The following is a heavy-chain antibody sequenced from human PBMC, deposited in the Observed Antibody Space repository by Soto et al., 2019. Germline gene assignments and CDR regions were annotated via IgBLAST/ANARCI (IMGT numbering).Heavy chain of an antibody. CDR2: IRSKANSYAT. Sequence: PGGSLRLSCVASGFSFSGSAMHWVRQASGKGLEWVGRIRSKANSYATIYAESVKGRFTISRDDSQNTAYLQMNSLKTEDTAVYYCTRPKYDILTGHASDYWGQGTLVTVSS. V-gene: IGHV3-73*01. J-gene: IGHJ4*02. CDR1: GFSFSGSA. CDR3: TRPKYDILTGHASDY. D-gene: IGHD3-9*01.